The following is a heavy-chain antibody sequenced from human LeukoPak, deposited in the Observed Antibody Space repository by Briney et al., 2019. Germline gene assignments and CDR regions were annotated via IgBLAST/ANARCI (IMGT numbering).Heavy chain of an antibody. Sequence: ASVKVSCKASGYTFTDHDINWVRQVTGQGLEWMGWMNPDSGNTGFVQKFQGRVILTRDTSKNTAYMELSSLRSEDTAVYYCARDHKVKEGGSPDRDYYYYYMDVWGKGTTVTVSS. CDR2: MNPDSGNT. J-gene: IGHJ6*03. CDR3: ARDHKVKEGGSPDRDYYYYYMDV. D-gene: IGHD1-26*01. V-gene: IGHV1-8*02. CDR1: GYTFTDHD.